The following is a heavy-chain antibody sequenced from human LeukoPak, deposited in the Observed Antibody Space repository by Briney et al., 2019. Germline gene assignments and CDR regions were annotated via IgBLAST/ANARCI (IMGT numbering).Heavy chain of an antibody. CDR3: ARQYCSSGICYLDY. J-gene: IGHJ4*02. CDR1: GGSISSSSYY. Sequence: PSETLSLTCTVSGGSISSSSYYWGWIRQPPGKGLEWIVSIYYSGTTYYNPSLKSRVTIPVDTSKNQFSLKLSSVTAADTAVYYCARQYCSSGICYLDYWGQGNLVTVSS. V-gene: IGHV4-39*01. D-gene: IGHD2-15*01. CDR2: IYYSGTT.